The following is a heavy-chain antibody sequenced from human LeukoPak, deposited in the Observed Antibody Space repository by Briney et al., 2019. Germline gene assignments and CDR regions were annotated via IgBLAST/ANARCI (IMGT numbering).Heavy chain of an antibody. CDR1: GDSISNNDYY. Sequence: SETLSLTYTVSGDSISNNDYYWGWIRQPPGKGLEWIGSIHYSGASYFYSGSTTYNPSLKSRVTISVDTSKNQFSLMLKSVTAADTAMYYCARNISALVRGARGNWFDPWGQGTLVTVSS. J-gene: IGHJ5*02. CDR3: ARNISALVRGARGNWFDP. V-gene: IGHV4-30-4*08. D-gene: IGHD2-21*01. CDR2: IHYSGASYFYSGST.